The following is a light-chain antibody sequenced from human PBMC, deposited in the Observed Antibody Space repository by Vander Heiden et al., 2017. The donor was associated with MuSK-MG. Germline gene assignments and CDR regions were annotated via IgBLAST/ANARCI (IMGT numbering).Light chain of an antibody. CDR2: RAS. CDR1: QSVSDSS. CDR3: QQYGSSPPWT. Sequence: EIVLTQSPGTLSSSPGERAALSCRASQSVSDSSLAWYQQKPGQAPRLLIFRASSRATGIPDRFSGSGSGTDFTLAISRLEPEDFAVYYCQQYGSSPPWTFGQGTKVEIK. J-gene: IGKJ1*01. V-gene: IGKV3-20*01.